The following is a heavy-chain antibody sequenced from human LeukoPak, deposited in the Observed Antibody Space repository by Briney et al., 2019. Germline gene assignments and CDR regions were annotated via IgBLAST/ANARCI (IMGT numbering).Heavy chain of an antibody. V-gene: IGHV3-30*04. D-gene: IGHD5-24*01. CDR3: ARDRDGYNYFDY. J-gene: IGHJ4*02. CDR2: ISYDGSKK. CDR1: GFTFSSYA. Sequence: GGSLRLSCAASGFTFSSYAMHWVRQAQEKGLEWVAVISYDGSKKYYADSVKGGFTISRANSNNTLYLQMPSLTAEDTAVYYCARDRDGYNYFDYWGQGTLVTVSS.